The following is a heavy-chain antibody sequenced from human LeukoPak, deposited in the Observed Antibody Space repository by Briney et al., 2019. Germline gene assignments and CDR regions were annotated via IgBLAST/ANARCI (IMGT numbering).Heavy chain of an antibody. CDR3: ARLAAGSDYFDY. Sequence: GGSLGLSCAASGFPFSRYWMSWVRQAPGKGLEWVANIKPDGSEKHYVDSVKGRFTFSRDNAKNSLYVQMNGLRAEDMAVYYCARLAAGSDYFDYWGQGTLVTVSS. CDR2: IKPDGSEK. V-gene: IGHV3-7*04. J-gene: IGHJ4*02. D-gene: IGHD6-13*01. CDR1: GFPFSRYW.